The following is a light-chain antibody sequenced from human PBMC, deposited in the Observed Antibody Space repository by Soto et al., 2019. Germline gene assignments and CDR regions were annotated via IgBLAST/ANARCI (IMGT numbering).Light chain of an antibody. J-gene: IGLJ7*01. V-gene: IGLV4-60*03. CDR2: LEGSGSY. CDR3: ETWDSNTAV. CDR1: SGHSSYI. Sequence: QSVLTQSSSASASLGSAVKLTCTLSSGHSSYIIAWHQQQPGKAPRYLMKLEGSGSYNKGSGVPDRFSGSSSGADRYLTISNLQPEDEADYYCETWDSNTAVFGGGTQLTVL.